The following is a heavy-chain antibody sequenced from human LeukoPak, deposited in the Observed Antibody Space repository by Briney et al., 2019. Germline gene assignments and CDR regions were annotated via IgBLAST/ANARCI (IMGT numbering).Heavy chain of an antibody. CDR2: INPNSGGT. CDR1: GYTFTSYA. D-gene: IGHD3-16*01. CDR3: ARGAIGDYDYVWGSGGSYYFDY. J-gene: IGHJ4*02. Sequence: ASVKVSCKASGYTFTSYAMNWVRQAPGQGLEWMGWINPNSGGTNYAQKFQGWVTMTRDTSISTAYMELSRLRSDDTAVYYCARGAIGDYDYVWGSGGSYYFDYWGQGTLVTVSS. V-gene: IGHV1-2*04.